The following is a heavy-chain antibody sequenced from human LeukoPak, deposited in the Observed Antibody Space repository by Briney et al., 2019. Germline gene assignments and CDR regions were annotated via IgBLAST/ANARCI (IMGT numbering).Heavy chain of an antibody. D-gene: IGHD3-3*01. CDR2: ISGSGGST. J-gene: IGHJ4*02. Sequence: GGSLRLSCAASGFTFSSYAMSWVRQAPGKGLEWVSAISGSGGSTYYADSVKDRFTISRDNSKNTLYLQMNSLRAEDTAVYYCASLDDERGFDYWGQGTLVTVSS. V-gene: IGHV3-23*01. CDR1: GFTFSSYA. CDR3: ASLDDERGFDY.